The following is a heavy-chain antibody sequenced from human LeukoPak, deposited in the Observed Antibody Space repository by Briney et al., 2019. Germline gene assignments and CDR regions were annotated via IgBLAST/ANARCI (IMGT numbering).Heavy chain of an antibody. D-gene: IGHD6-19*01. V-gene: IGHV6-1*01. CDR3: VSGRVVGIDAFDI. Sequence: SQTLSLTCAISGDSVSSNSAAWNWIRQSPSRGLEWLGRTYYRSKWYNDYAVSLKSRITINPDTSKNQFSLQLNSVTPEDAAVYYCVSGRVVGIDAFDIWGQGTMVTVSS. CDR2: TYYRSKWYN. CDR1: GDSVSSNSAA. J-gene: IGHJ3*02.